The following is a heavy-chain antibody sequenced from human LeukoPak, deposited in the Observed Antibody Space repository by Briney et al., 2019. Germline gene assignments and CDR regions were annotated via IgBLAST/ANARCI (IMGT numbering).Heavy chain of an antibody. V-gene: IGHV3-53*01. CDR1: GFGVSSYS. CDR3: ARDRHGNCGTNGDGDSFDI. Sequence: GGSLRLSCAASGFGVSSYSISWGRQAPGKGLGWVSIIYSEGSTFHADSVKRRFTMSRDNSKNTQDLQMNSLRADDTAVYFCARDRHGNCGTNGDGDSFDIWGQGTMVTVTS. J-gene: IGHJ3*02. CDR2: IYSEGST. D-gene: IGHD1-7*01.